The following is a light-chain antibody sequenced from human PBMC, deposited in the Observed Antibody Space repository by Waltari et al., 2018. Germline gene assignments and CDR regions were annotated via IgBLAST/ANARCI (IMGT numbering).Light chain of an antibody. V-gene: IGLV2-23*02. CDR2: DVN. J-gene: IGLJ3*02. CDR3: CSYAGSIPVV. Sequence: QSALTHPASVSGSPGQSITISCTGTSSDLGHYNLFSWYQQHPGKAPKLMIYDVNKRSSVVSNRFTSFRSGNTASLTISRLQAEDEADYYCCSYAGSIPVVFGGGTTLTVL. CDR1: SSDLGHYNL.